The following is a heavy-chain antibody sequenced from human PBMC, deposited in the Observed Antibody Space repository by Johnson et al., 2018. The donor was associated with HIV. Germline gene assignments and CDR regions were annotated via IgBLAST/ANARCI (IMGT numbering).Heavy chain of an antibody. V-gene: IGHV3-23*04. CDR1: GFTFSSYA. CDR3: ARTTSLPGAFDI. Sequence: QLVESGGGLVQPGGSLRLSCAASGFTFSSYAMSWVRQAPGKGLEWVSVISGSGGTTYYADSVKGRFTISRDNSKNTLYLQMNSLRAEDTAVYYCARTTSLPGAFDIWGQGTMVTVSS. CDR2: ISGSGGTT. J-gene: IGHJ3*02. D-gene: IGHD1-14*01.